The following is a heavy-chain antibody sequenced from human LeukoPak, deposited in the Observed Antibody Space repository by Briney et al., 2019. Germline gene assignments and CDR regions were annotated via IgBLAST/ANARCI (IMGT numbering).Heavy chain of an antibody. CDR1: GASINDYY. Sequence: SETLSLTCTVSGASINDYYWAWIRQPPGKELEWLGFVYYGGAADYNPSLSGRVTITVDRLEHRFSLNLRSVTAADTAVYYCATTSNGYSYGYLDSWGQGALVTVSS. D-gene: IGHD5-18*01. CDR3: ATTSNGYSYGYLDS. J-gene: IGHJ4*02. V-gene: IGHV4-59*08. CDR2: VYYGGAA.